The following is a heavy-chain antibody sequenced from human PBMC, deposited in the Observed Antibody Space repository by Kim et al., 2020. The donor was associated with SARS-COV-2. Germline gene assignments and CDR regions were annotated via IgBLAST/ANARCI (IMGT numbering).Heavy chain of an antibody. CDR3: ARGGGGVGIAAADYYYY. V-gene: IGHV3-30-3*01. D-gene: IGHD6-13*01. J-gene: IGHJ6*03. CDR1: GFTFSSYA. Sequence: GGSLRLSCAASGFTFSSYAMHWVRQAPGKGLEWVAVISYDGSNKYYADSVKGRFTISRDNSKNTLYLQMNSLRAEDTAVYYCARGGGGVGIAAADYYYY. CDR2: ISYDGSNK.